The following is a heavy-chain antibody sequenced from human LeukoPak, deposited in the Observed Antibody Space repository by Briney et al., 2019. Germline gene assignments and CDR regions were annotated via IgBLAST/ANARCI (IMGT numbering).Heavy chain of an antibody. D-gene: IGHD3-3*01. CDR3: ARCGFWSGKYYFYYYMDV. Sequence: ASVKVSCKASGYTFTNYGFSWVRQAPGQGLEWMGWISTYNGNTNYTQKLQGRVTLTTDTSTSTAYMELRSLRSDDTAVYYCARCGFWSGKYYFYYYMDVWGKGTTVTVSS. CDR2: ISTYNGNT. J-gene: IGHJ6*03. CDR1: GYTFTNYG. V-gene: IGHV1-18*01.